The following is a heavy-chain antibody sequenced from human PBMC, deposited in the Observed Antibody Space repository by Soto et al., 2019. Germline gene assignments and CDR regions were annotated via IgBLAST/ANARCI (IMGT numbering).Heavy chain of an antibody. CDR3: AREGSGWPYYFDY. CDR1: GFTFSSYA. D-gene: IGHD6-19*01. Sequence: EVQLVESGGGLVQPGGSLRLSCAASGFTFSSYAMHWVRQAPGKGLEYVSAISSNGGSTYYANSVKGRFTISRDNSKNTLYLQMGSLRAEDMAVYYCAREGSGWPYYFDYWGQGTLVTVSS. J-gene: IGHJ4*02. CDR2: ISSNGGST. V-gene: IGHV3-64*01.